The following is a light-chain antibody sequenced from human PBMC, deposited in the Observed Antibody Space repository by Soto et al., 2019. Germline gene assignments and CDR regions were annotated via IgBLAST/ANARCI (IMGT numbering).Light chain of an antibody. CDR1: QSISNW. J-gene: IGKJ1*01. Sequence: DIQMTQSPSTLSASVGDRVTITCRASQSISNWLAWYQQKPGKAPELLIYDASTLGSGVPSRFSGSGSGTEFTLTISSLQPEDFATYYCQQYNSYTYTFGQGTKVEIK. CDR2: DAS. V-gene: IGKV1-5*01. CDR3: QQYNSYTYT.